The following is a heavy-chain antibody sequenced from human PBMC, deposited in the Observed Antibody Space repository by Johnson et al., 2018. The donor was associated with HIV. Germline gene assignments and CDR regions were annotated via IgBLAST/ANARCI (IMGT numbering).Heavy chain of an antibody. V-gene: IGHV3-30-3*01. Sequence: QVHLVESGGGVVQPGRSLRLSCAASGFTFSSHSLHWVRQAPGKGLEWVSFISYDGNDKYYTDSVKGRFTISRDNFKNTLFLQMNSLRTEDTAVYYCARRFFDTSAFDLWGQGTVVTVSS. D-gene: IGHD2/OR15-2a*01. CDR1: GFTFSSHS. J-gene: IGHJ3*01. CDR2: ISYDGNDK. CDR3: ARRFFDTSAFDL.